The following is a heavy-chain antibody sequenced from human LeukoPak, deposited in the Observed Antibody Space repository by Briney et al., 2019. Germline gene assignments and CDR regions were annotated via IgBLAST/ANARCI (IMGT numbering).Heavy chain of an antibody. CDR3: ARRGIHYAMDV. J-gene: IGHJ6*02. D-gene: IGHD2-15*01. CDR2: IHSSADII. Sequence: PGRSLRLSCAASGFTFSAYEMNSVRQAPGKRLEWGSYIHSSADIIYYADAMKGRFTISRDYAKSSLYLQRQSLRGEDTAVYYCARRGIHYAMDVWGQGTRVTVSS. V-gene: IGHV3-48*03. CDR1: GFTFSAYE.